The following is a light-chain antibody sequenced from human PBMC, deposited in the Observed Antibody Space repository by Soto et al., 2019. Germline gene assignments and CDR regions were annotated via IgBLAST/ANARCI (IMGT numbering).Light chain of an antibody. CDR2: DVT. CDR3: SSYTDRKNLV. J-gene: IGLJ1*01. V-gene: IGLV2-8*01. Sequence: QSALTQSPSASGSPGQSVTISCTGTSSDIGGYNSVSWYQQHPGKAPKVMIYDVTKRPSGVPDRFSGSKSGNTASLTVSALQAEDEADYYCSSYTDRKNLVCGTGTKVTV. CDR1: SSDIGGYNS.